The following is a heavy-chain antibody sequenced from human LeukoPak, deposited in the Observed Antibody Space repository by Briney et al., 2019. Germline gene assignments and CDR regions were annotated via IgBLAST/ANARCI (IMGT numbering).Heavy chain of an antibody. D-gene: IGHD3-10*01. Sequence: GGSLRLSCAASGFTFSSYAMHWVRQAPGKGLEWVAVISYDGSNKYYADSAKGRFTISRDNSKNTLYLQMNSLRAEDTAVYYCARDLYMVRGYYYYGMDVWGQGTTVTVSS. CDR2: ISYDGSNK. J-gene: IGHJ6*02. CDR3: ARDLYMVRGYYYYGMDV. V-gene: IGHV3-30*04. CDR1: GFTFSSYA.